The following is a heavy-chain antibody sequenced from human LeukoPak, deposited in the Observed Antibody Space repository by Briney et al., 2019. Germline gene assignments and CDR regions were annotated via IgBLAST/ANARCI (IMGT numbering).Heavy chain of an antibody. CDR2: ISGSGDST. CDR3: AKWSGFGDD. CDR1: GFTFSSYA. Sequence: GGSLRLSCAASGFTFSSYAMAWVRQTPGKGLEWVSGISGSGDSTYYADSVKGRFTISRDNSRNTLYLQMSSLRAEDTAVYYCAKWSGFGDDWGQGTLVTVSS. D-gene: IGHD3-10*01. V-gene: IGHV3-23*01. J-gene: IGHJ4*02.